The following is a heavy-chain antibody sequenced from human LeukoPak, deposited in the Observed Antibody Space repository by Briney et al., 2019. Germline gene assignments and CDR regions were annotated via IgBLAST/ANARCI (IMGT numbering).Heavy chain of an antibody. CDR2: ISAYNGNT. J-gene: IGHJ4*02. CDR1: GYTFTSYG. D-gene: IGHD2-2*01. CDR3: ARDPYDGDIVVVPASTHFDY. V-gene: IGHV1-18*01. Sequence: ASVEVSRKASGYTFTSYGISWVRQAPGQGLEWMGWISAYNGNTNYAQKLQGRVTMTTDTSTSTAYMELRSLRSDDTAVYYCARDPYDGDIVVVPASTHFDYWGQGTLVTVSS.